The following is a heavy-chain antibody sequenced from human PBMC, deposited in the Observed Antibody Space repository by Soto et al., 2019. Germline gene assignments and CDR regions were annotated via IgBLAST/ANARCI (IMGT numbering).Heavy chain of an antibody. CDR2: IKQDGSEK. V-gene: IGHV3-7*01. CDR1: GFTFSSYW. J-gene: IGHJ6*02. Sequence: GGSLRLSCAASGFTFSSYWMSWVRQAPGKGLEWVANIKQDGSEKYYVDSVKGRFTISRDNAKNSLYLQMNSLRAEDTAVYYCARLIVATRLAHYYYYGMDVWGQGTTVTVSS. D-gene: IGHD5-12*01. CDR3: ARLIVATRLAHYYYYGMDV.